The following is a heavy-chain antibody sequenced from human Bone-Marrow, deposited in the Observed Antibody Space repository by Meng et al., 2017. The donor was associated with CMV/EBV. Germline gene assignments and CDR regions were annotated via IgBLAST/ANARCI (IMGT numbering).Heavy chain of an antibody. D-gene: IGHD3-3*01. CDR2: ISSSSSYI. V-gene: IGHV3-21*01. CDR3: AREGDRITIFGVAPFTYGMDF. CDR1: GFTFSSYS. J-gene: IGHJ6*01. Sequence: GESLKISCTASGFTFSSYSMNWVRQAPGKGLEWVSYISSSSSYIYYADSVKGRFTISRDNAKNSLYMQMNSLRAEDTAVYYCAREGDRITIFGVAPFTYGMDFWGQGTRVTVSS.